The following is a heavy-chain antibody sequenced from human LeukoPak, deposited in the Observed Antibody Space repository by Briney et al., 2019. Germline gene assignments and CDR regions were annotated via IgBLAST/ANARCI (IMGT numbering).Heavy chain of an antibody. CDR1: GFTFSSYS. CDR2: ISSSSSYI. Sequence: GGSLRLSCAASGFTFSSYSMNWVRQAPGKGLEWVSSISSSSSYIYYADSVKGRFTISRDNAKNSLYLQMNSLRAEDTAVYYCARDLGRYTADYWGQGTLATVSS. V-gene: IGHV3-21*01. CDR3: ARDLGRYTADY. D-gene: IGHD1-26*01. J-gene: IGHJ4*02.